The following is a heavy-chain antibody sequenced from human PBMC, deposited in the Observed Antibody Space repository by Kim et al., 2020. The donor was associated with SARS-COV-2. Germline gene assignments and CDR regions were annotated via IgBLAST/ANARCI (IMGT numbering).Heavy chain of an antibody. Sequence: ASVKVSCKASGYTFTSYAMHWVRQAPGQRLEWMGWINAGNGNTKYSQKFQGRVTITRDTSASTAYMELSSLRSEDTAVYYCARVRIAAAGSFGYWGQGTLVTVSS. J-gene: IGHJ4*02. CDR3: ARVRIAAAGSFGY. V-gene: IGHV1-3*01. D-gene: IGHD6-13*01. CDR2: INAGNGNT. CDR1: GYTFTSYA.